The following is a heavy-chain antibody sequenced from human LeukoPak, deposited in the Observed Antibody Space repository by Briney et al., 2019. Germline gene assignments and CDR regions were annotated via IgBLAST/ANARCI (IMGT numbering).Heavy chain of an antibody. J-gene: IGHJ3*02. CDR1: GVTFGSYDFTFTSYA. CDR3: AGFFYDSSNDAFDI. CDR2: IIPIYGRA. D-gene: IGHD3-22*01. Sequence: SVKVSCKASGVTFGSYDFTFTSYAISWVRQAPGQGLEWMGGIIPIYGRANYPQKFQGRVTITADESARTVTMQLSSLRSEDTAVYYCAGFFYDSSNDAFDIWGQGTVVTVS. V-gene: IGHV1-69*01.